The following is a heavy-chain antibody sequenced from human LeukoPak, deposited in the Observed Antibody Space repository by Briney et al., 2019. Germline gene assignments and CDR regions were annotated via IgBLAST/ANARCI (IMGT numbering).Heavy chain of an antibody. Sequence: GGSLRLSCAASGFTFSSYSMNWVRQAPGKGLEWVSSISSRSSHIYYAASVKGRFTISRDNAKNTLYLQMNSLRAEDTAVYYCARDPRGLLPALDYWGQGTLVTVSS. V-gene: IGHV3-21*01. J-gene: IGHJ4*02. CDR3: ARDPRGLLPALDY. CDR1: GFTFSSYS. D-gene: IGHD2-15*01. CDR2: ISSRSSHI.